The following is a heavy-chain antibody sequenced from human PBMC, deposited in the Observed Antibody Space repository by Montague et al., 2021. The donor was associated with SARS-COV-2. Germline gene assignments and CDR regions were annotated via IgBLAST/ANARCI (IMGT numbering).Heavy chain of an antibody. CDR3: ARPHGSGPGSDAFDI. J-gene: IGHJ3*02. V-gene: IGHV4-39*01. D-gene: IGHD3-10*01. CDR2: FFYSSFT. Sequence: SETLSLTCTVSGASISSTSYYWGWTRKPPGKGLEWIGCFFYSSFTYYNPSLRSRGTISVDTSKNQFSVKLSPVTAAVTAVYYCARPHGSGPGSDAFDIWGPGTMVTAAS. CDR1: GASISSTSYY.